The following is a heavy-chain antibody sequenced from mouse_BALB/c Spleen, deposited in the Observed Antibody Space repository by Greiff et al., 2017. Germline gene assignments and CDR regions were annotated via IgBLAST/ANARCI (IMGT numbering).Heavy chain of an antibody. J-gene: IGHJ1*01. Sequence: EVQRVESGGGLVQPGGSLKLSCAASGFTFSSYTMSWVRQTPEKRLEWVAYISNGGGSTYYPDTVKGRFTISRDNAKNTLYLQMSSLKSEDTAMYYCARHRGSSHWYFDVWGAGTTVTVSS. D-gene: IGHD1-1*01. CDR2: ISNGGGST. CDR3: ARHRGSSHWYFDV. V-gene: IGHV5-12-2*01. CDR1: GFTFSSYT.